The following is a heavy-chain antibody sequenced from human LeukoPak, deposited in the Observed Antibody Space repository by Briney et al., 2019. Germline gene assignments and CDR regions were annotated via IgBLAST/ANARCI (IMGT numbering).Heavy chain of an antibody. Sequence: PGGSLRLACAASGFTFSSYAMGWVRQAPGKGLEWVSAISGSGGSTYYADSVKGRFTISRDNSKNTLYLQMNSLRAEDTAAYYCAKDLEWSIAALFDYWGQGTLVTVSS. CDR3: AKDLEWSIAALFDY. J-gene: IGHJ4*02. V-gene: IGHV3-23*01. CDR2: ISGSGGST. D-gene: IGHD6-6*01. CDR1: GFTFSSYA.